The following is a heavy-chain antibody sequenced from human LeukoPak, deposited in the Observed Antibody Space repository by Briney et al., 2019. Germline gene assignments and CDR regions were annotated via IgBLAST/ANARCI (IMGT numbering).Heavy chain of an antibody. Sequence: XXXASGFTFSSYAMTWVRQAPGKGLEWVSAIGGSGDSTYYADSVKGRFTISRDNSKNTLYLQMNSLTAEDTAVYYXAXXXXDWXXRPFDYWGQGXLVTVSS. CDR1: GFTFSSYA. J-gene: IGHJ4*02. D-gene: IGHD1-1*01. CDR3: AXXXXDWXXRPFDY. CDR2: IGGSGDST. V-gene: IGHV3-23*01.